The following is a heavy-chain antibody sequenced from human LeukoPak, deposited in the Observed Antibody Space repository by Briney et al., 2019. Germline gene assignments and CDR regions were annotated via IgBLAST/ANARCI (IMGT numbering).Heavy chain of an antibody. CDR2: IYYSGST. D-gene: IGHD4-11*01. Sequence: SETLSLTCTVSGGSISSGDYYWSWIRQPPGKGLEWIGYIYYSGSTYYNPSLKSRVTISVDTSKNQFSLKLSSVTATDTAVYYCARVEYRNYVWFDPWGQGTLVTVSS. J-gene: IGHJ5*02. CDR1: GGSISSGDYY. CDR3: ARVEYRNYVWFDP. V-gene: IGHV4-30-4*01.